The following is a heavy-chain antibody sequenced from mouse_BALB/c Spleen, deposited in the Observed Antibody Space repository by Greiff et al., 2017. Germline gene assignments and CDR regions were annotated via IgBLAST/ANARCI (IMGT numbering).Heavy chain of an antibody. CDR2: IYPGSGST. CDR1: GYTFTSYW. D-gene: IGHD2-3*01. CDR3: TRWDGYYFDY. Sequence: LQQPGSELVRPGASVKLSCKASGYTFTSYWMHWVKQRHGQGLEWIGNIYPGSGSTNYDEKFKSKGTLTVDTSSSTAYMHLSSLTSEDSAVYYCTRWDGYYFDYWGQGTTLTVSS. J-gene: IGHJ2*01. V-gene: IGHV1S22*01.